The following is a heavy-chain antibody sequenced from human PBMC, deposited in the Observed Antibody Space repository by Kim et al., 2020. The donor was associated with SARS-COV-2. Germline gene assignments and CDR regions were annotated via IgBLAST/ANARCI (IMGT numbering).Heavy chain of an antibody. Sequence: GGSLRLSCAASGFTFSSYEMNWVRQAPGKGLEWVSYISSSGSTIYYADSVKGRFTISRDNAKNSLYLQMNSLRAEDTAVYYCARGARLRYFDWARGFDPWGQGTLVTVSS. CDR1: GFTFSSYE. CDR3: ARGARLRYFDWARGFDP. D-gene: IGHD3-9*01. CDR2: ISSSGSTI. V-gene: IGHV3-48*03. J-gene: IGHJ5*02.